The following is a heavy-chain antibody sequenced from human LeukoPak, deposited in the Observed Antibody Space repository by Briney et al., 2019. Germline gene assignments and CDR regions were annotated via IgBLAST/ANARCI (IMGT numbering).Heavy chain of an antibody. CDR1: GGSCSGYY. V-gene: IGHV4-34*01. CDR2: INHSGST. D-gene: IGHD2-15*01. CDR3: ARLNYCSGGSCYTSFFDY. Sequence: NASETLSLTCAVYGGSCSGYYWSWIRQPPGKGLEWIGEINHSGSTNYNPSLKSRVTISVDTSKNQFSLKLSSVTAADTAVYYCARLNYCSGGSCYTSFFDYWGQGTLVTVSS. J-gene: IGHJ4*02.